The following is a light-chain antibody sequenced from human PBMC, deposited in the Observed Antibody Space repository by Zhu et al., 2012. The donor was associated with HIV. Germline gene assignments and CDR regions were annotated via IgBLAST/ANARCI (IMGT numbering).Light chain of an antibody. J-gene: IGKJ1*01. CDR2: RAS. V-gene: IGKV3D-15*01. CDR3: QQYENWPPT. CDR1: QSVGTN. Sequence: ETVMTQSPATLSVSPGERSTLSCRASQSVGTNLAWYQQKPGQVPRLLISRASTRATGIPDRFSGSGSGTDFTLTISSLQSEDFAVYYCQQYENWPPTFGQGTKVEIK.